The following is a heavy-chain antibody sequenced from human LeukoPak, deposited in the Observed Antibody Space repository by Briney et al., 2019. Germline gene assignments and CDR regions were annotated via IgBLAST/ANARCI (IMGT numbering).Heavy chain of an antibody. CDR3: ATPDYGGGGHHRQFAY. Sequence: GSSVTVSFKPSGCTFINYAITWLRQAPGQGFEWMGGVIPILLTPRYAQKFQDRVTITVDEATTTVYFDLNSLTSEDTGVYYCATPDYGGGGHHRQFAYWGQGTLITVSS. J-gene: IGHJ4*02. D-gene: IGHD4/OR15-4a*01. CDR2: VIPILLTP. V-gene: IGHV1-69*01. CDR1: GCTFINYA.